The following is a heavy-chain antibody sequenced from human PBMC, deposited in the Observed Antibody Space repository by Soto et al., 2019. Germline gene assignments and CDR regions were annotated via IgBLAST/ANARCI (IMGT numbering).Heavy chain of an antibody. CDR3: ASDLVGASDSYGLDV. D-gene: IGHD1-26*01. CDR1: VFTFSNYD. V-gene: IGHV3-33*01. Sequence: GSLRLAGAASVFTFSNYDMHWVRQAPGKGLEWVAIIWHDGNNKYYADSVRGRFIISRDNSKNRLYLQMNSLRAEDTAVYYCASDLVGASDSYGLDVWGQGTPVTVSS. CDR2: IWHDGNNK. J-gene: IGHJ6*02.